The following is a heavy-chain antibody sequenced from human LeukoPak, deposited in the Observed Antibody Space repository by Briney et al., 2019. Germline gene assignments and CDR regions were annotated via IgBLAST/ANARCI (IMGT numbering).Heavy chain of an antibody. CDR3: ARDKIRPEPHYGMDV. CDR2: IRYDGSNK. J-gene: IGHJ6*02. Sequence: HPGGSLRLSCAASGFTFSSYGMHWVRQAPGKGLEWVAFIRYDGSNKYYADSVKGRYTISRDNSKNTLYLQMNSLRAEDTAVYYCARDKIRPEPHYGMDVWGQGTTVTVSS. D-gene: IGHD1-14*01. V-gene: IGHV3-30*02. CDR1: GFTFSSYG.